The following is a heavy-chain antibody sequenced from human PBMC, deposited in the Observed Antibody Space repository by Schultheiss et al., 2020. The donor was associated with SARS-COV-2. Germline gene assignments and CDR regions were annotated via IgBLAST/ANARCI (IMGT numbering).Heavy chain of an antibody. CDR1: GYSISSGYY. Sequence: LSLPCTVSGYSISSGYYWGWIRQPPGKGLEWVAVIWYDGSNKYYADSVKGRFTISRDNSKNTLYLQMNSLRAEDTAVYYCARLGQAVAEGVWGKGTTVTVSS. J-gene: IGHJ6*04. CDR2: IWYDGSNK. V-gene: IGHV3-33*08. D-gene: IGHD6-19*01. CDR3: ARLGQAVAEGV.